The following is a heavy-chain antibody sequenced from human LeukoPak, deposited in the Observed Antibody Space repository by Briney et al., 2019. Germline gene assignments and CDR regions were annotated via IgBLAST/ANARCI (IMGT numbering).Heavy chain of an antibody. CDR2: ISSSGSTI. D-gene: IGHD3-22*01. V-gene: IGHV3-48*03. CDR3: ARDPRGPTAYDHSGRDTFDS. CDR1: GFTFSSYE. Sequence: GGSLRLSCAASGFTFSSYEMNWVRQAPGKGLEWVSYISSSGSTIYYADSVKGRFTISRDNSRNTLYLQMRSLRPEDTAVYYCARDPRGPTAYDHSGRDTFDSWGQGTLVTVSS. J-gene: IGHJ4*02.